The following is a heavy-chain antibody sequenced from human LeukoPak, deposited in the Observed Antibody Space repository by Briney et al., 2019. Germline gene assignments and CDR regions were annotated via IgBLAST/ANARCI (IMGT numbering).Heavy chain of an antibody. D-gene: IGHD5-18*01. CDR2: ISGSGGST. CDR1: GFTFSSYA. V-gene: IGHV3-23*01. CDR3: AKLTVQNTAMVNSHSDY. Sequence: GGSLRLSCAASGFTFSSYAMSWVRQAPGKGLEWVSAISGSGGSTYYADSVKGRLTISRDNSKNTLYLQMNSLRAEDTAVYYCAKLTVQNTAMVNSHSDYWGQGTLVTVSS. J-gene: IGHJ4*02.